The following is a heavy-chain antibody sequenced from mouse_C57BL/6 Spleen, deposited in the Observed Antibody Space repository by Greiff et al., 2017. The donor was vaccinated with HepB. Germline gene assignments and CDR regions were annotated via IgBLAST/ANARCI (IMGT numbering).Heavy chain of an antibody. V-gene: IGHV1-53*01. Sequence: QVQLQQSGTELVKPGASVKLSCKASGYTFTSYWMHWVKQRPGQGLEWIGNINPSNGGTNYNEKFKSKATLTVDKSSSTAYMQLSSLTSEDSAVYYCARSRYGSSYWYFDVWGTGTTVTVSS. J-gene: IGHJ1*03. CDR2: INPSNGGT. D-gene: IGHD1-1*01. CDR3: ARSRYGSSYWYFDV. CDR1: GYTFTSYW.